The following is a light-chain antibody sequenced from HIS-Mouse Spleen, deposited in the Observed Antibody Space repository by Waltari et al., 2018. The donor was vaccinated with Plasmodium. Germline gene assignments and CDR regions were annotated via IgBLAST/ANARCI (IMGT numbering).Light chain of an antibody. J-gene: IGLJ3*02. CDR2: QDS. Sequence: SYELTQPPSVSVSPGPTASITCSGDKLGDKYACWYKQKPGQSPVLVIYQDSKRPSGIPDRFSGSNSGNTATLTISGTQAMDEADYYCQAWDSSTAVFGGGTKLTVL. CDR3: QAWDSSTAV. V-gene: IGLV3-1*01. CDR1: KLGDKY.